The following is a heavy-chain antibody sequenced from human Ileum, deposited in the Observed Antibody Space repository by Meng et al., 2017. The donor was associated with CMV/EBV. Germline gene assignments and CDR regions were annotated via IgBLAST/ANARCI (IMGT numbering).Heavy chain of an antibody. V-gene: IGHV4-31*03. CDR2: IDSSGRT. CDR1: GGSMTSGGYY. J-gene: IGHJ4*02. CDR3: ARGPPLGF. D-gene: IGHD2-2*03. Sequence: QVQLQDSGPGLVKPSQTLSLTCTVSGGSMTSGGYYWSWVRQHPGKGLEWIGCIDSSGRTYSSPSLESRLTISGDTSKNQFSLKLTSVTAADTAVYYCARGPPLGFWGQGTLVTVSS.